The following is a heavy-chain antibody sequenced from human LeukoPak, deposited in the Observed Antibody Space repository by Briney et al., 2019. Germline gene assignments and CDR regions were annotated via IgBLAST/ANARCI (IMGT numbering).Heavy chain of an antibody. Sequence: PSETLSLTCTVSGGSISSGDYYWSWIRQPPGKGLEWIGYIYYSGSTYYNPSLKSRVTISVDTSKNQFSLKLSSVTAADTAVHYCARDVSNARIKYDYYGMDVWGQGTTVTVSS. CDR2: IYYSGST. CDR3: ARDVSNARIKYDYYGMDV. V-gene: IGHV4-30-4*01. J-gene: IGHJ6*02. D-gene: IGHD2-15*01. CDR1: GGSISSGDYY.